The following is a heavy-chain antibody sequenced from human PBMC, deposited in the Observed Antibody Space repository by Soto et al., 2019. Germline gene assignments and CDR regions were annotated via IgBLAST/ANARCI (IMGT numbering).Heavy chain of an antibody. Sequence: GGSLRLSCAASGFVFSSYAMSWVRQAPGKGLEWVSAISGSGTTAYYADSVKGRFIFSRDNPKNTMYLQMNSLRAEDTAVYFCAKTTDGWFSAFEIWGQGXVVTVSS. CDR1: GFVFSSYA. CDR2: ISGSGTTA. J-gene: IGHJ3*02. D-gene: IGHD6-19*01. V-gene: IGHV3-23*01. CDR3: AKTTDGWFSAFEI.